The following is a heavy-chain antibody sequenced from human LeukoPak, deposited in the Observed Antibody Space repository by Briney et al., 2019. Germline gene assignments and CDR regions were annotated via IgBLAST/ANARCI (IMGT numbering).Heavy chain of an antibody. D-gene: IGHD3-9*01. Sequence: GGSLRLSCAASGFTVSSNSMSWVRQAPGKGLEWVSVIYSGGTTYYADSVKGRFTISRDNSKNTLYLQMNSLRAEDTAVYYCAKDPPFYDILTGYYKGGWFDPWGQGTLVTVSS. V-gene: IGHV3-53*01. CDR3: AKDPPFYDILTGYYKGGWFDP. CDR2: IYSGGTT. J-gene: IGHJ5*02. CDR1: GFTVSSNS.